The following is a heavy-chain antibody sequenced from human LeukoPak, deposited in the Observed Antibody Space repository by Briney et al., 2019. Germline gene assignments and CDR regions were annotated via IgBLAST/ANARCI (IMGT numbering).Heavy chain of an antibody. D-gene: IGHD4-17*01. CDR1: GGSISSYY. Sequence: SETLSLTCTVSGGSISSYYWSWIRQPPGKGLEWIGYIYYSGSTNYNPSLKSRVTISVDTSKNQFSLKLSSVTAADTAVYCCARGAYGDPTSSDYWGQGTLVTVSS. J-gene: IGHJ4*02. V-gene: IGHV4-59*01. CDR3: ARGAYGDPTSSDY. CDR2: IYYSGST.